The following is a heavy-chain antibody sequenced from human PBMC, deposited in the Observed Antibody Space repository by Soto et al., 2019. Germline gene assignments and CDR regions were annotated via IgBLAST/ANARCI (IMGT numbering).Heavy chain of an antibody. CDR3: AHLDLINYGSGSYPFAY. D-gene: IGHD3-10*01. CDR1: GFSLSTSGVG. J-gene: IGHJ4*02. CDR2: IYWDDDK. Sequence: QITLKESGPTLVKPTQTLTLTCTFSGFSLSTSGVGVGWIRQPPGKALEWLALIYWDDDKRYSPSLKSRLTITKDTPKNQVVLTMTHMDPVDTATYYCAHLDLINYGSGSYPFAYWGQGTLVTVSS. V-gene: IGHV2-5*02.